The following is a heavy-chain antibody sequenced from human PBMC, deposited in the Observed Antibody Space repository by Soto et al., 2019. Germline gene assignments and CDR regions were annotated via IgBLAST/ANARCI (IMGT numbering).Heavy chain of an antibody. J-gene: IGHJ6*02. V-gene: IGHV3-30*18. CDR2: ISYDGSNK. D-gene: IGHD1-1*01. CDR1: GFTFSSYG. CDR3: AKDISWNTRHYYYGMDV. Sequence: QVQLVESGGGVVQPGRSLRLSCAASGFTFSSYGMHWVRQAPGKGLEWVAVISYDGSNKYYADSVKGRFTISRDNSKNPLYLQMTSLGAENRGVYSCAKDISWNTRHYYYGMDVWGQGTTVTVSS.